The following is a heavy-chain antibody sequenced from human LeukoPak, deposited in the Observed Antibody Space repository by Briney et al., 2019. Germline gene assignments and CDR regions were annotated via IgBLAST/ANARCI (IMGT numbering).Heavy chain of an antibody. J-gene: IGHJ4*02. Sequence: GGSLRLSCAASGLTFSDSYMTWIRQAPGKGLEWVSYISIGSSHIKYADSVKGRFTISRDDAGNSLYLQMNSLRAEDTAVYYCARVVGDTGYYFDPWGQGTLVTVSS. D-gene: IGHD2-21*01. CDR1: GLTFSDSY. CDR2: ISIGSSHI. CDR3: ARVVGDTGYYFDP. V-gene: IGHV3-11*06.